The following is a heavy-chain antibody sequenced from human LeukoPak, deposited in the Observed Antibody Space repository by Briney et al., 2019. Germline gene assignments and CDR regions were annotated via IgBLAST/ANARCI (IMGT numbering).Heavy chain of an antibody. D-gene: IGHD3-22*01. CDR3: ARGYYYDSSGYLYYFDY. CDR2: IYYSGST. J-gene: IGHJ4*02. V-gene: IGHV4-39*07. CDR1: GGSISSSSYY. Sequence: PSETLSLTCTVSGGSISSSSYYWGWVRQPPGKGLEWIGSIYYSGSTYYNPSLKSRVTISVDTSKNQFSLKLCSVAAADTAVYYCARGYYYDSSGYLYYFDYWGQGALVTVSS.